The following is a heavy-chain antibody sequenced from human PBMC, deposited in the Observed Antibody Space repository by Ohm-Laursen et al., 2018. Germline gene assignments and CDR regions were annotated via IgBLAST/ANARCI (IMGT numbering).Heavy chain of an antibody. Sequence: GTLSLTCTVSGGSISSYYWSWIRQPPGKGLEWIGYIYYSGSTNYNPSLKSRVTISVDTSKNHFSLKLSSVTAADTAVYYCARHPPGIQIYNFDYWGQGTLVTVSS. D-gene: IGHD2-21*02. CDR2: IYYSGST. CDR3: ARHPPGIQIYNFDY. V-gene: IGHV4-59*08. J-gene: IGHJ4*02. CDR1: GGSISSYY.